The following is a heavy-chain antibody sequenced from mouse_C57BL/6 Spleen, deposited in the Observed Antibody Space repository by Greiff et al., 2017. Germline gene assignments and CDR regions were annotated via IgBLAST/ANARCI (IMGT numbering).Heavy chain of an antibody. CDR1: GYTFTSYW. D-gene: IGHD2-3*01. V-gene: IGHV1-61*01. CDR3: ARKGGYYSNFDY. CDR2: IYPSDSET. Sequence: VQLQQPGAELVRPGSSVKLSCKASGYTFTSYWMDWVKQRPGQGLEWIGNIYPSDSETHYNQKFKDKATLTVDKSSSTAYMQLSSLTSEDSAVYYCARKGGYYSNFDYWGQGTTLTVSS. J-gene: IGHJ2*01.